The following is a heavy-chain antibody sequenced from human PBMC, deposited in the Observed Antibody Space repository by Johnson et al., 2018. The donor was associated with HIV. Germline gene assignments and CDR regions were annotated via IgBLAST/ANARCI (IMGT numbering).Heavy chain of an antibody. CDR2: IYSGGST. J-gene: IGHJ3*02. Sequence: VQLVESGGGLIQPGGSLRLSCVASGFSVSSNYMNWVRQAPGKGLEWVSVIYSGGSTYYADSVKGRFTISRDNSRDTLYLQMDSLRAEDTALYYCAREALTYYDSSGSYYPVHDAFDIWGQGTVVTVSS. CDR1: GFSVSSNY. D-gene: IGHD3-10*01. V-gene: IGHV3-53*01. CDR3: AREALTYYDSSGSYYPVHDAFDI.